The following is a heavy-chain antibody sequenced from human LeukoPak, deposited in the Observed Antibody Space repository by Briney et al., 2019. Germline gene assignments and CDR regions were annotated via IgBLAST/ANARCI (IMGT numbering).Heavy chain of an antibody. V-gene: IGHV3-48*02. CDR1: GFTFSGYS. Sequence: GGSLRLSRAASGFTFSGYSMNWVRQAPGKGLEWVSYISSSSNKIYYADSMKSRFITSRDNAKNSLYLQMNSLRDEDTAVYYCARSGLRFLELLDYWGQGTLVTVSS. J-gene: IGHJ4*02. D-gene: IGHD3-3*01. CDR3: ARSGLRFLELLDY. CDR2: ISSSSNKI.